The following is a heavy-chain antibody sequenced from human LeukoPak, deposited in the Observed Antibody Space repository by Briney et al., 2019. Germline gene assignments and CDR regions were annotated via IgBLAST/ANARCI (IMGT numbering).Heavy chain of an antibody. CDR3: AKGPTLDSEFDY. D-gene: IGHD3-9*01. J-gene: IGHJ4*02. CDR2: ISGSGGST. CDR1: GFTFSSYA. V-gene: IGHV3-23*01. Sequence: DPGGSLRLSCAASGFTFSSYAMSWVRQAPGKGLEWVSAISGSGGSTYYADSVKGRFTISRDNSKNTLYLQMNSLRAEDTAVYYCAKGPTLDSEFDYWGQGTLVTVSS.